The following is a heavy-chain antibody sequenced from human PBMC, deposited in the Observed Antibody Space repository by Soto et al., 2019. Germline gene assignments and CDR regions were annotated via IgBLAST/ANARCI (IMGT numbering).Heavy chain of an antibody. J-gene: IGHJ3*02. D-gene: IGHD1-1*01. Sequence: QVQLVQSGAAVEKPGSSVKISCKASGDSFSSYTLSWMRQAPGHGLEWMGRIVPLLGTTNYAQKFQGSVTFLADKSTSTVFMELRRLRSEDTALYYCARDPSAGAGTQAFDIWGQGTMVIVSS. V-gene: IGHV1-69*08. CDR1: GDSFSSYT. CDR2: IVPLLGTT. CDR3: ARDPSAGAGTQAFDI.